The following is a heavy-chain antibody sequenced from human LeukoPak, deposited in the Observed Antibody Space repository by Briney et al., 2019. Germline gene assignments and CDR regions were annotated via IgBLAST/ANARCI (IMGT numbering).Heavy chain of an antibody. Sequence: ESGPALVKPTQTLTXTCTFSGFSLSTSGMCVSWIPQPPGKALEWLARIDWDDDKYYSTSLKTRLTISKDTSKNQVVLTMTNMDPVDTATYYCARMITLSNGRYSSKTLDYWGQGTLVTVSS. CDR2: IDWDDDK. V-gene: IGHV2-70*11. CDR3: ARMITLSNGRYSSKTLDY. D-gene: IGHD5-18*01. J-gene: IGHJ4*02. CDR1: GFSLSTSGMC.